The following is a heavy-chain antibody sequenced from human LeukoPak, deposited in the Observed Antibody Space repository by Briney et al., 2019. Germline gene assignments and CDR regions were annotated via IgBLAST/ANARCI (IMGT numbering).Heavy chain of an antibody. J-gene: IGHJ5*02. V-gene: IGHV1-58*01. CDR1: GFTFTNSA. D-gene: IGHD2-2*01. CDR3: AAEETVDCSSTSCYPP. CDR2: IVVGSGYT. Sequence: SVKVPCKASGFTFTNSAVQWVRQARGQRLEWIGWIVVGSGYTNYAQKFQERVTITRDMSTSTAYMELTSLRSEDTAVYYCAAEETVDCSSTSCYPPWGQGTLVTVSS.